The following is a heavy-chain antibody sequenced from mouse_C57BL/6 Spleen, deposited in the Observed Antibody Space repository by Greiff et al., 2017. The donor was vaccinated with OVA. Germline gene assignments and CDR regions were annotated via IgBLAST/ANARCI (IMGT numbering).Heavy chain of an antibody. Sequence: EVQLQQSGAELVRPGASVKLSCTASGFNIKDDYMHWVKQRPEQGLEWIGWIDPENGDTEYASKFQGKATITADTSSNTAYLQLSSLTSEDTAVYYCTTGGDGYFDYWSQGTTLTVSS. V-gene: IGHV14-4*01. CDR1: GFNIKDDY. CDR3: TTGGDGYFDY. D-gene: IGHD3-3*01. J-gene: IGHJ2*01. CDR2: IDPENGDT.